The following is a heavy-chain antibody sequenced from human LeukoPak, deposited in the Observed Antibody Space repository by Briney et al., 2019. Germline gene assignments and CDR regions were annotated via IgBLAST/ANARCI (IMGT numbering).Heavy chain of an antibody. J-gene: IGHJ5*02. Sequence: PGGSLRLSCAASGFTFSSYWMYWVRQAPGKGLVWVSRINGDGSSTSYADSVKGRFTISRDNAKNTLFLQMNSLRAEDTAVYYCARRYCGSPSCVNWLGPWGQGTLVTVSS. CDR3: ARRYCGSPSCVNWLGP. V-gene: IGHV3-74*01. CDR1: GFTFSSYW. CDR2: INGDGSST. D-gene: IGHD2-2*01.